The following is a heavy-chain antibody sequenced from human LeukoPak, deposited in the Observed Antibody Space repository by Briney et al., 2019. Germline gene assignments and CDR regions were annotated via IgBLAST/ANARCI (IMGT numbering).Heavy chain of an antibody. D-gene: IGHD2-21*02. V-gene: IGHV4-39*07. J-gene: IGHJ3*02. CDR2: IYYSGST. CDR1: GGSISSGGYY. Sequence: SQTLSLTCTVSGGSISSGGYYWGWIRQPPGKGLEWIGSIYYSGSTYYNPSLKSRVTISVDTSKNQFSLKLSSVTAADTAVYYCARARIVVVTAKGRGAFDIWGQGTMVTVSS. CDR3: ARARIVVVTAKGRGAFDI.